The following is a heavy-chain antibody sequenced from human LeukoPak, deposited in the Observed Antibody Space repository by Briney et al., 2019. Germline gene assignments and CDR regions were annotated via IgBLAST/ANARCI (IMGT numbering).Heavy chain of an antibody. Sequence: SETLSLTCFVSGASISTYYWSWIRQPPGKGLEWIGYIYYSGNTNYNPSLKSRVTISVDTSKNQFSLKLSSVTAADTAVYYCARAFYPGYYSYMAVWGKGTTVTVSS. CDR2: IYYSGNT. V-gene: IGHV4-59*01. CDR3: ARAFYPGYYSYMAV. D-gene: IGHD3-3*02. CDR1: GASISTYY. J-gene: IGHJ6*03.